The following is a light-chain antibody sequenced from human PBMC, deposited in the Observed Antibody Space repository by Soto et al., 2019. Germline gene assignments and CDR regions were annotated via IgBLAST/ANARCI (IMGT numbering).Light chain of an antibody. V-gene: IGKV3-15*01. J-gene: IGKJ1*01. CDR1: QSVSSN. CDR2: GAS. Sequence: EIVMTQSPATLSVSPGERATLSCRASQSVSSNLAWYQQKPGQAPRLLIYGASTRATGIPARFSGSGSGTEFTLNLSSLESEDFSVYYCQQYKNWWTFGQGTKVEIK. CDR3: QQYKNWWT.